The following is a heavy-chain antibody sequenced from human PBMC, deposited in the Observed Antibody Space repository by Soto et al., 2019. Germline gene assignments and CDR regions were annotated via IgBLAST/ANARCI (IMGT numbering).Heavy chain of an antibody. J-gene: IGHJ4*02. V-gene: IGHV3-30-3*01. Sequence: RRLSCAASGFTFSSYAMHWVRQAPGKGLEWVAVISYDGSNKYYADSVKGRFTISRDNSKNTLYLQMNSLRAEDTAVYYCARVVRGVPDYWGQGTLVTVSS. CDR2: ISYDGSNK. D-gene: IGHD3-10*01. CDR1: GFTFSSYA. CDR3: ARVVRGVPDY.